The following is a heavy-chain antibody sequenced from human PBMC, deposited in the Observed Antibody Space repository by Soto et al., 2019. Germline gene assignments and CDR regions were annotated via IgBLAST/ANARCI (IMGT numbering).Heavy chain of an antibody. V-gene: IGHV4-39*01. CDR3: ARHPTGWPNWFDP. Sequence: TSETLSLTCAVSGGYISTSYYNCAWIRQAPGKGLEWIASIYHTGTTYYNPSLKSRVTMSVDTSKNQFSLFLSSVTAADATVYYCARHPTGWPNWFDPWGQGIVVTVSS. CDR2: IYHTGTT. CDR1: GGYISTSYYN. D-gene: IGHD6-19*01. J-gene: IGHJ5*02.